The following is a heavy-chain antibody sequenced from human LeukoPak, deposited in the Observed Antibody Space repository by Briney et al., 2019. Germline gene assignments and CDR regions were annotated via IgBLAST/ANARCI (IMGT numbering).Heavy chain of an antibody. V-gene: IGHV3-33*01. J-gene: IGHJ6*02. Sequence: GGSLRLSCAASGFTFSSYGMHWVRQAPGKGLEWVAVIWYDGSNKYYADSVKGRFTISRDNSKNTLYLQMNSLRAEDTAVNYCARDSRCSSTSCPNYYYGMDVWGQGTTVTVSS. CDR3: ARDSRCSSTSCPNYYYGMDV. CDR1: GFTFSSYG. CDR2: IWYDGSNK. D-gene: IGHD2-2*01.